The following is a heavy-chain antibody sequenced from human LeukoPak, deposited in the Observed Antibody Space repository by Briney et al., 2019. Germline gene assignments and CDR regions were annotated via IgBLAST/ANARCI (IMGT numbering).Heavy chain of an antibody. CDR3: VRISTAVAGADY. CDR1: GFNFDDSW. Sequence: GGSLRLSCAASGFNFDDSWMTWVRQAPGKGLEWVANIKNDGTEKYYADFVKGRFTISRGNVESFLFLQMDSLRADDTAVYYCVRISTAVAGADYWGQGTLLTVSS. CDR2: IKNDGTEK. D-gene: IGHD6-19*01. J-gene: IGHJ4*02. V-gene: IGHV3-7*01.